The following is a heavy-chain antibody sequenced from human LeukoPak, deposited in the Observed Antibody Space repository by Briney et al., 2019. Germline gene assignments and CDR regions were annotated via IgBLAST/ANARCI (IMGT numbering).Heavy chain of an antibody. J-gene: IGHJ4*02. CDR3: ASTSGWYEPIDY. Sequence: GGSLRLSCAASEFTFSKFAMSWVRQAPGKGLEWVAVIWYDGSNKYYADSVKGRFTISRDNSKNTLYLQMNSLRAEDTAVYYCASTSGWYEPIDYWGQGTLVTVSS. CDR1: EFTFSKFA. D-gene: IGHD6-19*01. CDR2: IWYDGSNK. V-gene: IGHV3-33*07.